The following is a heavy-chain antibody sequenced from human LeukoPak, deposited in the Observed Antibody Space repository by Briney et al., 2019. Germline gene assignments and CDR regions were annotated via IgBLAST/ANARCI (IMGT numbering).Heavy chain of an antibody. CDR1: GGSFSDFH. J-gene: IGHJ3*01. V-gene: IGHV4-34*01. D-gene: IGHD2-2*01. Sequence: PSETLSLTCAVYGGSFSDFHWSWIRQPPGKGLEWIGEIHQTGITNYNPPLKSRVTISVDTSKNQFSLKLSSVTAADTAVYYCARGACTTTSCYAFDVWGQGTMVTVSS. CDR3: ARGACTTTSCYAFDV. CDR2: IHQTGIT.